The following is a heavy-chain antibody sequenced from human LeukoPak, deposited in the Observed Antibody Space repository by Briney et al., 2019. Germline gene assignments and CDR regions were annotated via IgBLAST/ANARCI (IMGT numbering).Heavy chain of an antibody. V-gene: IGHV3-15*01. Sequence: GGSLRLSCAASGFTFSNAWMSWVRQAPGKGLEWVGRIKSKTDGGTTDYAAPVKGRFTISRDNSKDTLYLQMNSLKTEDTAVYYCTTEDCTNGVCYRVDYWGQGTLVTVSS. D-gene: IGHD2-8*01. CDR2: IKSKTDGGTT. CDR3: TTEDCTNGVCYRVDY. CDR1: GFTFSNAW. J-gene: IGHJ4*02.